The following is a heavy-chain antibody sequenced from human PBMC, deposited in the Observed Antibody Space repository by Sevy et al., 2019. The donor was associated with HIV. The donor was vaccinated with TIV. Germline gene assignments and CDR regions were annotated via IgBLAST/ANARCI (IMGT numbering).Heavy chain of an antibody. V-gene: IGHV4-39*01. CDR1: GGSISSSSYY. CDR3: ARQDYYGSGSYYKPQYYYYYGMDV. CDR2: IYYSGST. D-gene: IGHD3-10*01. Sequence: SETLSLTCTVSGGSISSSSYYWGWIRQPPGKGLEWIGSIYYSGSTYYHPSLKSRVTISVDTSKNQFSLKLSSVTAADSAVYYCARQDYYGSGSYYKPQYYYYYGMDVWGQGTTVTVSS. J-gene: IGHJ6*02.